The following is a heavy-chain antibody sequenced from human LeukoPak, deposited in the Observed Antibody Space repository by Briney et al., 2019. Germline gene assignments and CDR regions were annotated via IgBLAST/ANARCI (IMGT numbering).Heavy chain of an antibody. D-gene: IGHD3-10*01. CDR1: GYTFTSYY. Sequence: GASVKVSCKASGYTFTSYYMHWVRQAPGQGLEWMGIINPSGGSTSYAQKFQGRVTMTRDTSTSTVYMELSSLRSEDTAVYYCATIRITMVREIEGAFDIWGQGTMVTVSS. CDR3: ATIRITMVREIEGAFDI. CDR2: INPSGGST. J-gene: IGHJ3*02. V-gene: IGHV1-46*01.